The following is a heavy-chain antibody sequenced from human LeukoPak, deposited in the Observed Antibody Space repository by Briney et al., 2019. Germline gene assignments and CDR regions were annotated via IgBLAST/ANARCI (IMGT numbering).Heavy chain of an antibody. Sequence: PGGSLRLSCAASGFTFSSYSMNWVRQAPGKGLEWVSYISSSSSTIYYADSVKGRFTISRDNAKNSLYLQMNSLRAEDTAVYYCARDVTRVATPFVYWGQGTLVTVSS. CDR3: ARDVTRVATPFVY. CDR2: ISSSSSTI. CDR1: GFTFSSYS. V-gene: IGHV3-48*01. D-gene: IGHD5-12*01. J-gene: IGHJ4*02.